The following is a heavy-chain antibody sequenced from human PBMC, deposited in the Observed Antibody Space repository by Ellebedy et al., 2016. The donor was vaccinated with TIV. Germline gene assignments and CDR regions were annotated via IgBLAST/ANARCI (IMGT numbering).Heavy chain of an antibody. V-gene: IGHV3-74*01. Sequence: GGSLRLXXAASGFTFSTNWMHWVRQAPGKGLVWVSRINSDGSTKTYADSVKGRFTISRDNAKNTLYLQMNSLRAEDTAVYYCTAILVGTTGRGSWGQGTLVTVAS. CDR2: INSDGSTK. CDR3: TAILVGTTGRGS. D-gene: IGHD1-26*01. J-gene: IGHJ5*02. CDR1: GFTFSTNW.